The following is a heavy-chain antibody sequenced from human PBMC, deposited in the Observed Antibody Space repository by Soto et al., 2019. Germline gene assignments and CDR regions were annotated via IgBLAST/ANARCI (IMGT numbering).Heavy chain of an antibody. CDR2: ISGSGGST. J-gene: IGHJ6*02. V-gene: IGHV3-23*01. D-gene: IGHD5-12*01. CDR3: AKGEMATIKESYYYYYGMDV. CDR1: GFTFSSYA. Sequence: PGGSLRLSCAASGFTFSSYAMSWVRQAPGKGLEWVSAISGSGGSTYYADSVKGRFTISRDNSKNTLYLQMNSLRAEDTAVYYCAKGEMATIKESYYYYYGMDVWGQGTTVTVSS.